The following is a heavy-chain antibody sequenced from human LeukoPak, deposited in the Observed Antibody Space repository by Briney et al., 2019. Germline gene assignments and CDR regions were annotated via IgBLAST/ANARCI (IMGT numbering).Heavy chain of an antibody. Sequence: GGSLGLSCAASGFSFRAYTMNWVRQAPGKGLEWVSSVNHSHAYQFSADSVKGRFTISRDNVKNSLFLQMDSLRAEDKAVYYCARDRDYYDSNSFSPDAFDIWAKGQWSPSLQ. CDR2: VNHSHAYQ. CDR1: GFSFRAYT. J-gene: IGHJ3*02. V-gene: IGHV3-21*06. CDR3: ARDRDYYDSNSFSPDAFDI. D-gene: IGHD3-22*01.